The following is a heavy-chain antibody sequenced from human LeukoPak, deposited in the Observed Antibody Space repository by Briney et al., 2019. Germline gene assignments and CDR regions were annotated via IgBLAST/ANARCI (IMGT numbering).Heavy chain of an antibody. CDR2: IYSGGST. J-gene: IGHJ6*02. CDR3: ARGIQLWLGYGMDV. CDR1: GFTVSSNY. D-gene: IGHD5-18*01. Sequence: PGGSLRLSCAASGFTVSSNYMSWVRQAPGKGVGWVSVIYSGGSTYYADSVKGRFTISRDNSKNTLYLQMNSLRAEDTAVYYCARGIQLWLGYGMDVWGQGTTVTVSS. V-gene: IGHV3-53*01.